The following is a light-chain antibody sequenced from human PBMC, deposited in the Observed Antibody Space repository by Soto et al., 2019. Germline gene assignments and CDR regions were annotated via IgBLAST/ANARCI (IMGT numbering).Light chain of an antibody. CDR3: QQYNDWPPS. Sequence: EVIMTQSPATLSVSPGDSVTLSCRASESVSINLAWYQQKPGQAPRLLIYGASTRATGIPARFSDSGTGTEFTLTISSLQAEDFAVYYCQQYNDWPPSFGQGTKLELK. J-gene: IGKJ2*01. V-gene: IGKV3-15*01. CDR2: GAS. CDR1: ESVSIN.